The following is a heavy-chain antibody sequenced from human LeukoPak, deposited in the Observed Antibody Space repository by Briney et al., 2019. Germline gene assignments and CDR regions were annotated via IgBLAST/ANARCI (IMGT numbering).Heavy chain of an antibody. D-gene: IGHD3-10*01. CDR2: INPNSGGT. J-gene: IGHJ3*02. Sequence: AASVKVSCKASGYTFTGYYMHWVRQAPGQGLEWMGWINPNSGGTNYAQKFQGWVTMTRDTSISTAYMELSRLRSDDTAVYYCARVGRDYYGSGSYYNPPAFDIWGQGTMVTVSS. CDR3: ARVGRDYYGSGSYYNPPAFDI. CDR1: GYTFTGYY. V-gene: IGHV1-2*04.